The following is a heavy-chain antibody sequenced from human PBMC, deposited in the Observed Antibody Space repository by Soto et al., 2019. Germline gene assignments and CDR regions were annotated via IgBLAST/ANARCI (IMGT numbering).Heavy chain of an antibody. CDR2: IYTSGST. CDR1: GGSISRYY. D-gene: IGHD2-2*03. Sequence: SETLSLTCTVSGGSISRYYWSWIRQPAGKGLEWIGRIYTSGSTNYNPSLKSRVTMSVDTSKNQFSLKLSSVTAAATAVYYCASSFGYCSRTRCSRHSGLDVCGRGTTVTVSS. CDR3: ASSFGYCSRTRCSRHSGLDV. V-gene: IGHV4-4*07. J-gene: IGHJ6*02.